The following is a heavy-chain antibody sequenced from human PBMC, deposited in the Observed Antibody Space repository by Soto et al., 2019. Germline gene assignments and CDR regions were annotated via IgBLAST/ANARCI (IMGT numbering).Heavy chain of an antibody. J-gene: IGHJ6*02. CDR1: GVSISSSSYF. CDR3: ARGDPLLWFGEKVYYGMDV. D-gene: IGHD3-10*01. Sequence: SETLSLTCSVSGVSISSSSYFWSWIRQPPGKGLEWIGEVNHSGSTNYNPSLKSRVTISVDTSKNQFSLKLSSVTAADTAVYYCARGDPLLWFGEKVYYGMDVWGQGTTVTVSS. V-gene: IGHV4-39*07. CDR2: VNHSGST.